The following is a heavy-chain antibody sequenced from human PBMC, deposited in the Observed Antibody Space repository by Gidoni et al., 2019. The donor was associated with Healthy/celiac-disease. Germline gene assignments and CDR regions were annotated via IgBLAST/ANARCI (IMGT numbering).Heavy chain of an antibody. J-gene: IGHJ5*02. Sequence: QVQLQESGPGLVKPSQTLSLTCTVSGGSISSGGYYWSWIRQHPGKGLEWIGYIYYSGSTYYNPSLKSRVTISVDTSKNQFSLKLSSVTAADTAVYYCARGPPNLATDLNWFDPWGQGTLVTVSS. CDR3: ARGPPNLATDLNWFDP. D-gene: IGHD3-16*01. CDR2: IYYSGST. CDR1: GGSISSGGYY. V-gene: IGHV4-31*03.